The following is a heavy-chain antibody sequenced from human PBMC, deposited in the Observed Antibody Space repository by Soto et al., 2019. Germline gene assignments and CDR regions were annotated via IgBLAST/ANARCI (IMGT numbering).Heavy chain of an antibody. CDR2: INHSGST. D-gene: IGHD1-7*01. CDR3: ARGDNWNYEWLFDY. Sequence: PSETLSLTCAVYGGSFSGYYWSWIRQPPGKGLEWIGEINHSGSTNYNPSLKSRVTISVDTSKNQFSLKLSSVTAADTAVYYCARGDNWNYEWLFDYWGQGTLVTVSS. J-gene: IGHJ4*02. CDR1: GGSFSGYY. V-gene: IGHV4-34*01.